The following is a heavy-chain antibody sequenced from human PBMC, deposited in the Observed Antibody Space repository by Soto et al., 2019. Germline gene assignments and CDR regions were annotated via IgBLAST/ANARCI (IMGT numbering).Heavy chain of an antibody. J-gene: IGHJ4*02. Sequence: ASVKVSCKXSGYTFTSYAMHWVRQAPGQRLEWMGWINAGNGNTKYSQKFQGRVTITRDTSASTAYMELSSLRSEDTAVYYCAREFNTVTTFDYWGQGTLVTVSS. CDR3: AREFNTVTTFDY. CDR1: GYTFTSYA. D-gene: IGHD4-17*01. CDR2: INAGNGNT. V-gene: IGHV1-3*01.